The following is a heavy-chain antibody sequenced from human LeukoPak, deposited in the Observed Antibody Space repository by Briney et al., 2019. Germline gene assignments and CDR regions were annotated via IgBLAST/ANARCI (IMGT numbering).Heavy chain of an antibody. J-gene: IGHJ5*02. CDR3: AREYNWKWFDT. CDR1: GGSLSSSHW. D-gene: IGHD1-20*01. V-gene: IGHV4-4*02. CDR2: IYHSGSA. Sequence: PSGTLSLTCAVSGGSLSSSHWWSWVRQPPGKGLEWIGEIYHSGSANYSPSLKSRVTISVDKSKNQFSLKMSSVTAADTAVYYCAREYNWKWFDTWGQGTLVTVSS.